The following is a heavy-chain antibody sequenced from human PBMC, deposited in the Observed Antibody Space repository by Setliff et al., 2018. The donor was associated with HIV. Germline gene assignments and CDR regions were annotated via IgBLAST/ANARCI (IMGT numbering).Heavy chain of an antibody. J-gene: IGHJ4*02. D-gene: IGHD6-13*01. CDR1: GYTFTDYY. Sequence: SVKVSCKASGYTFTDYYVHWVRQAPGQGLEWMGGIIPIFGTANYAQKFQGRVTITADESTSTAYMELSSLRSEDTAVYYCARDSANEPHSTVDHSSSWYVRDYYLDYWGQGTLVTVSS. CDR2: IIPIFGTA. V-gene: IGHV1-69*13. CDR3: ARDSANEPHSTVDHSSSWYVRDYYLDY.